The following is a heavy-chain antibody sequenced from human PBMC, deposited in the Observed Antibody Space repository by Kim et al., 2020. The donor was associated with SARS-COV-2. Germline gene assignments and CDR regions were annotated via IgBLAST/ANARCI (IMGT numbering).Heavy chain of an antibody. CDR2: IDPSDSYT. CDR1: GYSFTSYW. V-gene: IGHV5-10-1*01. D-gene: IGHD6-13*01. J-gene: IGHJ4*02. Sequence: GASLKISCNGSGYSFTSYWISWVRQMPGKGLEWMGRIDPSDSYTNYSPSFQGHVTISADKSISTAYLQWSSLKASDTAMYYCARLDSSSWYPTYWGQGTLVTVSS. CDR3: ARLDSSSWYPTY.